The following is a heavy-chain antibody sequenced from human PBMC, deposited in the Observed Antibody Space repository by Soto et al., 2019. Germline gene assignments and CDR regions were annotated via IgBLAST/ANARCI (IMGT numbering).Heavy chain of an antibody. J-gene: IGHJ4*02. CDR1: GFTFSSYW. D-gene: IGHD3-22*01. Sequence: GESLKISCAASGFTFSSYWMSWVRQAPGKGLEWVANIKQDGSEKYYVDSVKGRFTISRDNAKNSLYLQMNSLRAEDTAVYYCARDLRHYDSSGYYGYWGQGTLVTVSS. V-gene: IGHV3-7*01. CDR2: IKQDGSEK. CDR3: ARDLRHYDSSGYYGY.